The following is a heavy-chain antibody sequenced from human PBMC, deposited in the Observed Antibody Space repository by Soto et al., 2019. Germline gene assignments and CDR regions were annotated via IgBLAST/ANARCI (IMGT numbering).Heavy chain of an antibody. Sequence: QSQTLSLTCAISGDSVSSNSAAWNWIRQSPSRGLEWLGRTYYRFKWYYDYAVSVKSRITIHPDTSKNQFSLQLISVTPEDTAVYYCARVRDYYDTSGYFSETIDYWGQGTLVTVSS. D-gene: IGHD3-22*01. CDR1: GDSVSSNSAA. J-gene: IGHJ4*02. V-gene: IGHV6-1*01. CDR3: ARVRDYYDTSGYFSETIDY. CDR2: TYYRFKWYY.